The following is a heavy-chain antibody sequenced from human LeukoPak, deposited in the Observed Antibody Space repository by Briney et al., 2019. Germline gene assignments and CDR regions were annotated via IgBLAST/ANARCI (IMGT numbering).Heavy chain of an antibody. Sequence: SETLSLTCTVSGGSISSSSYYWGWIRQPPGKGLEWIGSIYYSGSTYYNPSLKSRVTISVDTSKNQFSLKLSSVTAADTAVYYCARAVRIAADYYFDYWGQGTLVTVSS. D-gene: IGHD6-25*01. CDR3: ARAVRIAADYYFDY. CDR2: IYYSGST. CDR1: GGSISSSSYY. J-gene: IGHJ4*02. V-gene: IGHV4-39*07.